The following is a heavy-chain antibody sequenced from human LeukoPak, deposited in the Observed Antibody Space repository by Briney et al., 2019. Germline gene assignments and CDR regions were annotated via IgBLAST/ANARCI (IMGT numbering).Heavy chain of an antibody. J-gene: IGHJ4*02. CDR2: INHSGST. Sequence: SEALSLTCTVSGGSISSYYWSWIRQPPGKGLEWIGEINHSGSTNYNPSLKSRVTISVDTSKNQFSLKLSSVTAADTAVYYCARVLTYYDFWKGYFDYWGQGTLVTVSS. CDR3: ARVLTYYDFWKGYFDY. D-gene: IGHD3-3*01. V-gene: IGHV4-34*01. CDR1: GGSISSYY.